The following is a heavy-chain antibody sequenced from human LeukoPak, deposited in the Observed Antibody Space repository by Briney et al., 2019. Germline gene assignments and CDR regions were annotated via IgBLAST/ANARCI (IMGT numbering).Heavy chain of an antibody. D-gene: IGHD3-10*01. CDR3: ARVAGNYYGSGSLDY. CDR2: IYYSGST. V-gene: IGHV4-31*03. J-gene: IGHJ4*02. CDR1: GGSISSGGYY. Sequence: PSQTLSLTCTVSGGSISSGGYYWSWIGQHPGKGLERIGYIYYSGSTYYNPSLKSRVTISVDTSKNQFSLKLSSVTAADTAVYYCARVAGNYYGSGSLDYWGQGTLVTVSS.